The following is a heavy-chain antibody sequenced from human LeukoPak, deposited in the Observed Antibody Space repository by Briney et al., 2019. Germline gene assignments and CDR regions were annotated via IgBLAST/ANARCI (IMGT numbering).Heavy chain of an antibody. D-gene: IGHD2-8*01. CDR3: AKFSPAHENGGYYFDY. Sequence: GGSLRLSCAASGFTFSYAWMTWVRQAPGKGLEWVSSISGSGGTTYYADSVKGRFTISRDNSKNTLYLQMNSLRAGDTAVYYCAKFSPAHENGGYYFDYWGQGTLVTVSS. CDR2: ISGSGGTT. CDR1: GFTFSYAW. J-gene: IGHJ4*02. V-gene: IGHV3-23*01.